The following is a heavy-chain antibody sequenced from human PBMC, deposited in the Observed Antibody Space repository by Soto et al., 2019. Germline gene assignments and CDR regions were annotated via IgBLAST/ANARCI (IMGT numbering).Heavy chain of an antibody. CDR2: INYDGSSI. CDR1: EFTFSDYW. CDR3: ARDLIAARPGVDWFDP. Sequence: GGSLRLSCTASEFTFSDYWMHWVRQAPGKGLVWVSRINYDGSSITYADSVKGRFTISRDNAKNSLYLQMNSLRAEDTAVYYCARDLIAARPGVDWFDPWGQGTLVTSPQ. V-gene: IGHV3-74*01. D-gene: IGHD6-6*01. J-gene: IGHJ5*02.